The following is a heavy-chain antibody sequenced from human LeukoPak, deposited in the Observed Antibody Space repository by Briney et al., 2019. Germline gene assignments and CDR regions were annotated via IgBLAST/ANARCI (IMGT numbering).Heavy chain of an antibody. V-gene: IGHV3-30*02. Sequence: GGSLRLSCGASGFTFSRYGMHWVRQAPGKGLEWVTYIRKDGSDKYYADSVKGRFTISRDSSKNMVYLQMTSLRAEDTALYYRAKDSIWAFDYWGQGTLVSVSS. J-gene: IGHJ4*02. CDR1: GFTFSRYG. CDR3: AKDSIWAFDY. D-gene: IGHD7-27*01. CDR2: IRKDGSDK.